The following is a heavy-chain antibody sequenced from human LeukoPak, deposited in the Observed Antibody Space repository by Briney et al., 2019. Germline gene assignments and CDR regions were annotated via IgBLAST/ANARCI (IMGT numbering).Heavy chain of an antibody. V-gene: IGHV3-64*01. J-gene: IGHJ4*02. CDR3: ARGLGSWYYFDY. D-gene: IGHD6-13*01. CDR1: GFTFSSYA. CDR2: ISSNGGST. Sequence: GGSLRLSCAASGFTFSSYAMHSVRQAPGKGLEYVSAISSNGGSTYYANSVKGRFTISRDNSKNTLYLQMGSLRAEDMAVYYCARGLGSWYYFDYWGQGTLVTVSS.